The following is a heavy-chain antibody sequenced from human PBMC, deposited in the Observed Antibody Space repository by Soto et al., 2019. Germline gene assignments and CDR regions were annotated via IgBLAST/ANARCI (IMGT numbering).Heavy chain of an antibody. CDR3: AKDILDGSRSFCFDY. V-gene: IGHV3-30*18. J-gene: IGHJ4*02. Sequence: QVQLVESGGGVVQPGRSLRLSCAASGFTVSSSGMHWVRQAPGKGLEWVAVISYDGSNKYYADSVKGRFTISRDNSKNTVYLQVNSLRAEDTAVYYCAKDILDGSRSFCFDYWGQGALVTVSS. CDR1: GFTVSSSG. D-gene: IGHD3-22*01. CDR2: ISYDGSNK.